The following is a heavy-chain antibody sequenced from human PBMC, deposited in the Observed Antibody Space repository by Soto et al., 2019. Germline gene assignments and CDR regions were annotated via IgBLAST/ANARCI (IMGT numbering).Heavy chain of an antibody. CDR3: AGEVGGTGLHL. D-gene: IGHD3-9*01. Sequence: QVQLVQSGAEVKKPGSSVRVSCRTSGGTFKKYGFSWVRQAPGQGLEWMGGIIPMYGIANYGQVFQGRLTITEDESTDTVYMDLTSLKSEDTGVYYCAGEVGGTGLHLWGQGTKVNVSS. J-gene: IGHJ5*02. V-gene: IGHV1-69*12. CDR2: IIPMYGIA. CDR1: GGTFKKYG.